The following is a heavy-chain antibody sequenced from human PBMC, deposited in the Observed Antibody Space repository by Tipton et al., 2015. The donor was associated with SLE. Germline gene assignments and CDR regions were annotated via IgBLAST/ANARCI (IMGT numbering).Heavy chain of an antibody. V-gene: IGHV4-39*01. CDR1: GGSISSSVYS. CDR3: ARRSSSLDY. CDR2: IYYSGST. Sequence: TLSLTCNVSGGSISSSVYSWNWIRQPPGKGLEWIGTIYYSGSTYYNSSLKSRVTISLDTSKNQFSLKLSSATAADTAVFYCARRSSSLDYWGQGILVTVSS. J-gene: IGHJ4*02. D-gene: IGHD2-2*01.